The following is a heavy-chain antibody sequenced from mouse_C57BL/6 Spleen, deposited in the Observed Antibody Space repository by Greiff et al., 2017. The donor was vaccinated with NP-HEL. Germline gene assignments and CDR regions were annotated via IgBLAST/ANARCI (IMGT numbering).Heavy chain of an antibody. V-gene: IGHV1-82*01. CDR2: IYPGDGDT. CDR3: ARCDYRAMDY. D-gene: IGHD2-4*01. CDR1: GYAFSSSW. J-gene: IGHJ4*01. Sequence: QVQLQQSGPELVKPGASVKISCKASGYAFSSSWVNWVKQRPGKGLEWIGRIYPGDGDTNYNGKFKGKATLTADKSSSTAYMQLSSLTSEDSAVYFCARCDYRAMDYWGQGTSVTVSS.